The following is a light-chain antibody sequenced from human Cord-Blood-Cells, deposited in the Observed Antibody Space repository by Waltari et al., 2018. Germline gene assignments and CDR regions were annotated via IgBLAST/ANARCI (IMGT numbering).Light chain of an antibody. CDR1: SSDVGGYNY. CDR3: SSYTSSSTWV. CDR2: DVS. V-gene: IGLV2-14*03. Sequence: QSALTQPASVSGSPGQSITISCTGTSSDVGGYNYVSWHQQHPGKAPKLMIYDVSNRPSGVSNRFSGSKSGNTASLTISGLQAEDEADYYGSSYTSSSTWVFGGGTKLTVL. J-gene: IGLJ3*02.